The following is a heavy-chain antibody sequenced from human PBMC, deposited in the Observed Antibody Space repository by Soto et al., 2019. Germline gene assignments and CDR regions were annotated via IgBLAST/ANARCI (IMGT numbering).Heavy chain of an antibody. D-gene: IGHD3-10*01. V-gene: IGHV3-23*01. CDR2: ISGSADST. J-gene: IGHJ4*02. Sequence: EVQLLESGGGLVQPGGALRVSCAASGFAFNIYAMSWVRQAPGKGLEWVSVISGSADSTNYAHSVKGRFTISRDNSKNTVYLQMNSLRVEDTAVYYCARDLNHYGSGSYFDYWGQGTLVTVSS. CDR1: GFAFNIYA. CDR3: ARDLNHYGSGSYFDY.